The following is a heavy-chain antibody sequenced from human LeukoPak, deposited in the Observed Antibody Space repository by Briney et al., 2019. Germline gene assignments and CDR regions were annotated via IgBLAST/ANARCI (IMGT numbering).Heavy chain of an antibody. D-gene: IGHD6-19*01. CDR1: GFTFSSYA. CDR2: IYSGGNT. J-gene: IGHJ4*02. V-gene: IGHV3-53*01. CDR3: ARDQWQWLGHFDY. Sequence: GGSLRLSCAASGFTFSSYAMSWARQAPGKGLEWVSVIYSGGNTYYADSVKGRFTISRDKSKNTLYLQMNSLRAEDTAVYYCARDQWQWLGHFDYWGQGTLVTVSS.